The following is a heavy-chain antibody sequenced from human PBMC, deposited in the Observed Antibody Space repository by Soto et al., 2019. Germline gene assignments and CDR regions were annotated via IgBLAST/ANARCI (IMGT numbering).Heavy chain of an antibody. Sequence: ESGGGVVQPGRSLRLSCAASGFTFSSYAMHWVRQAPGKGLEWVAVISYDGSNKYYADSVKGRFTISRDNSKNTLYLQMNSLLAEDTAVYYCRVVAATFLITPEGDFWYFGLWGRGNLVTVSS. CDR2: ISYDGSNK. V-gene: IGHV3-30-3*01. J-gene: IGHJ2*01. CDR3: RVVAATFLITPEGDFWYFGL. CDR1: GFTFSSYA. D-gene: IGHD2-15*01.